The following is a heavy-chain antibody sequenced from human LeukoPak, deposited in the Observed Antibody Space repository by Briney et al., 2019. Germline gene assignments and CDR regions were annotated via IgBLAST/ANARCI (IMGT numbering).Heavy chain of an antibody. CDR3: AKDKYSYGT. CDR2: ISGSGGNT. V-gene: IGHV3-23*01. Sequence: GGSLRLSCAASGFTFSSYVMSWVRQAPGKGLEWVSTISGSGGNTYYADSVKGRFTISRDNSKNSLYLQMNGLRAEDTAVYYCAKDKYSYGTWGQGTLVTVSS. J-gene: IGHJ4*02. CDR1: GFTFSSYV. D-gene: IGHD5-18*01.